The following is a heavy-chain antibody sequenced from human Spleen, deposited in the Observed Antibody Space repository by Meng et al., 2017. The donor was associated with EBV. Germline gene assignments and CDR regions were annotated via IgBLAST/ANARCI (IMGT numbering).Heavy chain of an antibody. CDR3: ATSRGNTYGTTFDH. D-gene: IGHD5-18*01. J-gene: IGHJ4*02. V-gene: IGHV4-4*02. CDR1: VVSISNNNW. CDR2: IYHGGST. Sequence: RLQESGPCVVELSGPLSRMCPGSVVSISNNNWWSWVRKTPGKGLEWIAVIYHGGSTNYNPSLKSRVTISMDTSKKQFSLNLSSVTAADTAVYYCATSRGNTYGTTFDHWGQGTLVTVSS.